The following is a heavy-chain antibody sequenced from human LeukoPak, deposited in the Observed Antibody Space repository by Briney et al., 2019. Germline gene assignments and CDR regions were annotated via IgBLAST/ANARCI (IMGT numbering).Heavy chain of an antibody. CDR1: GFTFSRFG. V-gene: IGHV3-9*01. D-gene: IGHD6-13*01. CDR3: AKAAGQQLANYFDY. Sequence: GGSLRLSCAASGFTFSRFGMHWVRQAPGKGLEWVSGINWNSASIAYADSVKGRFTISRDNAKNSLYLQMNSLRAEDTALYSCAKAAGQQLANYFDYWGQGTLVTVSS. J-gene: IGHJ4*02. CDR2: INWNSASI.